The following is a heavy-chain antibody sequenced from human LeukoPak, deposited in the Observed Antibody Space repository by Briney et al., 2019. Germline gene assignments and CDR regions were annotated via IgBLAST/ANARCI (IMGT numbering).Heavy chain of an antibody. Sequence: RSLRLSCAASGFTFSSYGMHWVRQAPGKGLEWVAVIWYDGSNKYYADSVKGRFTISRDNSKYTLYLQMNSLRAEDTVVYYCARDLGEFEDYWGQGTLVTVSS. J-gene: IGHJ4*02. D-gene: IGHD3-16*01. CDR3: ARDLGEFEDY. CDR2: IWYDGSNK. V-gene: IGHV3-33*01. CDR1: GFTFSSYG.